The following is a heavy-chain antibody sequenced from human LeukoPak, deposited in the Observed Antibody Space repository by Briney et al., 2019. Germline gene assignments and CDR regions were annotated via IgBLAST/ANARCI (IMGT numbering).Heavy chain of an antibody. D-gene: IGHD5-18*01. Sequence: SETLSLTCTVSGDSISSGDYYWSWIRQPPGKGLEWIGYIYYSGSTYYNPSLKSRVTISVDTSKNQFSLKLSSVTAADTAVYYCARTPRRGYSYGYYFDYWGQGTLVTVSS. CDR3: ARTPRRGYSYGYYFDY. CDR1: GDSISSGDYY. V-gene: IGHV4-30-4*01. J-gene: IGHJ4*02. CDR2: IYYSGST.